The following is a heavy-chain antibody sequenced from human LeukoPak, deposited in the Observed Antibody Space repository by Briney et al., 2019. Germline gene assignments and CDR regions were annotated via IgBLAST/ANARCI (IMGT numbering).Heavy chain of an antibody. CDR1: GGPISSGGYY. Sequence: SETLSLTCTVSGGPISSGGYYWSWIRQHPGKGLEWIGYIYYSGSTYYNPSLKSRVTISVDTSKNQFSLKLSSVTAADTAVYYCARSGSYADSSSSGDYYYGMDVWGQGTTVTVSS. CDR3: ARSGSYADSSSSGDYYYGMDV. CDR2: IYYSGST. D-gene: IGHD6-6*01. J-gene: IGHJ6*02. V-gene: IGHV4-31*02.